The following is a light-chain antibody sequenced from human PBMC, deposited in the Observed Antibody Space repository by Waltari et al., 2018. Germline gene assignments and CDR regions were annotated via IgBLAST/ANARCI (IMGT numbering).Light chain of an antibody. Sequence: QSALTQPASVSGSPGQSITISCTGTSSDAGGYNSVFWSQQHPGKAPKLMIYEVSNRPSGVSNRFSGSKSGNTASLTISGLQAEDEADYYCSSYTSSSTLEGVFGTGTKVTVL. CDR2: EVS. CDR1: SSDAGGYNS. V-gene: IGLV2-14*01. CDR3: SSYTSSSTLEGV. J-gene: IGLJ1*01.